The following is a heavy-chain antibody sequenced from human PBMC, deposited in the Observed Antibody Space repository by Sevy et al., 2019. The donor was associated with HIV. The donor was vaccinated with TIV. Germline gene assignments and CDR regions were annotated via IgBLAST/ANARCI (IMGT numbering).Heavy chain of an antibody. V-gene: IGHV3-30*18. CDR1: GFTFSSYG. D-gene: IGHD1-20*01. Sequence: GGSLRLSCAASGFTFSSYGMHWVRQAPGKGLEWVALISYDGSNKYYADSVKGRFTISRDNSKNTLYLQMNSLRAEDTAVYYCAKDMGYFNWNPYYYYGMDVWGQGTTVTVSS. CDR3: AKDMGYFNWNPYYYYGMDV. J-gene: IGHJ6*02. CDR2: ISYDGSNK.